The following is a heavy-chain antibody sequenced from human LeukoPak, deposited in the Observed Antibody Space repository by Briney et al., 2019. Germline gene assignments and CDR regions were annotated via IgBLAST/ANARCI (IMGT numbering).Heavy chain of an antibody. V-gene: IGHV5-51*01. D-gene: IGHD3-22*01. Sequence: GESLKISCKGSGYSFTSYWIGWVRQMPGKGLEWMGIIYPGDSDTRYSPSFQSQVTISADKSISTAYLQWSSLKASDTAMYYCARHRYYYDSSGPVDYMDVWGKGTTVTISS. CDR1: GYSFTSYW. CDR2: IYPGDSDT. J-gene: IGHJ6*03. CDR3: ARHRYYYDSSGPVDYMDV.